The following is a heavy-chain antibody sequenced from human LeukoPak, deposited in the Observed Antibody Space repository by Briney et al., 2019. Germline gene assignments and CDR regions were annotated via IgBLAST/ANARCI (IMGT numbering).Heavy chain of an antibody. CDR1: GFTFSSSD. V-gene: IGHV3-13*01. D-gene: IGHD6-6*01. CDR3: SREMVDSISSGWYFDL. J-gene: IGHJ2*01. CDR2: IGGGGDT. Sequence: PGGSLRLSCAASGFTFSSSDMHWVRHATGKGLEWVSAIGGGGDTYYPDSVKGRFIISRENATHSLYLQMDSMRVGDTAVYSFSREMVDSISSGWYFDLWGRGTLVTVSA.